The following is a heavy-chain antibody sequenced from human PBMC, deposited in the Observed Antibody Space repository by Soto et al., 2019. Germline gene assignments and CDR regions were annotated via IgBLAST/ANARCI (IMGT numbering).Heavy chain of an antibody. D-gene: IGHD2-2*01. V-gene: IGHV3-23*01. CDR3: AKDGHRGCSSTSCYAGYFDY. J-gene: IGHJ4*02. CDR1: GFTFSSYA. Sequence: GGSLRLSCAASGFTFSSYAMSWVRQAPGKGLEWVSAISGSGGSTYYADSVKGRFTISRDNSKNTLYLQMNSLRAEDTAVYYCAKDGHRGCSSTSCYAGYFDYWGQGTLVTVSS. CDR2: ISGSGGST.